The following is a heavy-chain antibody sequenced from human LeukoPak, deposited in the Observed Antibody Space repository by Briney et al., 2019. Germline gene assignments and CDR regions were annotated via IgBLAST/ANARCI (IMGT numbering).Heavy chain of an antibody. D-gene: IGHD3-10*01. CDR2: VYSGGDT. CDR3: ARDLKRGSPLYDAFDI. CDR1: GFTVSSNY. V-gene: IGHV3-53*01. Sequence: GSLRLSCAASGFTVSSNYMSWVRQAPRKGLEWVSVVYSGGDTYYIDSVKGRFTISRDNSKNTVYLQMNSLRVEDTAVYYCARDLKRGSPLYDAFDIWGQGTMVTVSS. J-gene: IGHJ3*02.